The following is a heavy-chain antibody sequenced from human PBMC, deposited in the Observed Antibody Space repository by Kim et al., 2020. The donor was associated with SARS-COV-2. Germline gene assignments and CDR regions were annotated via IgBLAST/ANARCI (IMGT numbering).Heavy chain of an antibody. J-gene: IGHJ6*02. Sequence: GESLKISCKGSGYSFTSYWISWVRQMPGKGLEWMGRIDPSDSYTNYSPSFQGHVTISADKSISTAYLQWSSLKASDTAMYYCARRPLGYCSSTSCRLRSIGSRVYGMDVWGQGTTVTVSS. CDR3: ARRPLGYCSSTSCRLRSIGSRVYGMDV. CDR1: GYSFTSYW. D-gene: IGHD2-2*01. CDR2: IDPSDSYT. V-gene: IGHV5-10-1*01.